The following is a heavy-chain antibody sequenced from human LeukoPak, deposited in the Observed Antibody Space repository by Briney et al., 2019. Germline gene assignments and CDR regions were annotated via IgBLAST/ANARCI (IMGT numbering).Heavy chain of an antibody. V-gene: IGHV4-39*01. Sequence: SETLSLTCSVSGDSVSRSDSYWDWIRQPPGKGLEWIGTIYYSGRTYYSPSLKSRVTMSVDPSNNQFSLNLTSVTAADTALYYCARRRYYDGSGYLEWGQGTLLSVSS. CDR3: ARRRYYDGSGYLE. D-gene: IGHD3-22*01. CDR1: GDSVSRSDSY. J-gene: IGHJ1*01. CDR2: IYYSGRT.